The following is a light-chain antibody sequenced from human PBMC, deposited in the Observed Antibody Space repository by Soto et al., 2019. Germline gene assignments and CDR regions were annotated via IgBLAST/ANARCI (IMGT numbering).Light chain of an antibody. V-gene: IGLV2-23*01. J-gene: IGLJ2*01. Sequence: QSALTQPASVSGSPGQSITISCTGTSSDVGSYNSVSWYQQHPGKAPKLIIYEASKRPSGVSNRFSGSKSVNTASLTISGLQAEDEADYYCCSFAAYVVFGGGTKLTVL. CDR1: SSDVGSYNS. CDR2: EAS. CDR3: CSFAAYVV.